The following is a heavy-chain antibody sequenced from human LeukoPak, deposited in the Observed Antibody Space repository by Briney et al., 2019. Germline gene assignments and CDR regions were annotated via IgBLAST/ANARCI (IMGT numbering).Heavy chain of an antibody. CDR2: INPNSGGT. D-gene: IGHD3-9*01. Sequence: ASVKVSCKASGGTFNSYAISWVRQAPGQGLEWMGWINPNSGGTNYAQKFQGRVTMTRDTSISTAYMELSRLRSDDTAVYYCARDHPLRYFDWLLIDAFDIWGQGTMVTVSS. CDR1: GGTFNSYA. V-gene: IGHV1-2*02. CDR3: ARDHPLRYFDWLLIDAFDI. J-gene: IGHJ3*02.